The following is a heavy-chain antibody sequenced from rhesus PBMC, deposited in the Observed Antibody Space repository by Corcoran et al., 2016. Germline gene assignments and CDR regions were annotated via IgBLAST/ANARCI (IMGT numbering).Heavy chain of an antibody. V-gene: IGHV1S9*01. CDR1: GSTFPIFY. J-gene: IGHJ5-2*02. CDR2: INPRKGNT. CDR3: AGRGIAGTGSLDV. Sequence: QVQLVHSGAEVKKPGTSVKLSCTASGSTFPIFYIYWSSQLPLQVLGGMGCINPRKGNTDYAQKFQGRVTMTRDTSTSTAYMELNSLRSEDTAVYYCAGRGIAGTGSLDVWGRGLLVTVSS. D-gene: IGHD1-20*01.